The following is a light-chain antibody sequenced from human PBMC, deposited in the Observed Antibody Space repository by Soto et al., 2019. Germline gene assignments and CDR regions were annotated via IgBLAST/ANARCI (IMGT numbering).Light chain of an antibody. CDR3: SSYADSDTLYV. J-gene: IGLJ1*01. CDR1: SSDVGAYNY. CDR2: EVS. V-gene: IGLV2-14*01. Sequence: SSPRQPASVSGSPGQSNTISCTGTSSDVGAYNYVSWYQQHPGKAPRLLIFEVSSRPSGVSNRFYGSKAGRTASLTISGLRAEDEADYYCSSYADSDTLYVFGTGTKVTVL.